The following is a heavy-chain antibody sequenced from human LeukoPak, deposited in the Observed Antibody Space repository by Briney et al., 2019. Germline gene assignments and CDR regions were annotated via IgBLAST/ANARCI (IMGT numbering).Heavy chain of an antibody. CDR2: IIPILGIA. V-gene: IGHV1-69*04. J-gene: IGHJ4*02. D-gene: IGHD3-22*01. Sequence: SVKVSCKASGGTFSSYAISWVRQAPGQGLEWMGRIIPILGIANYAQKFQGRVTITADKSTSTAYMELSSLRSEDTAVYYCARGNYYDSSGYDYWGQGTLVTVSS. CDR1: GGTFSSYA. CDR3: ARGNYYDSSGYDY.